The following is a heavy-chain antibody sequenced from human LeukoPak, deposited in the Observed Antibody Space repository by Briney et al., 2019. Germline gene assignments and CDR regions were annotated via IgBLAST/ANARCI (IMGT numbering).Heavy chain of an antibody. Sequence: ASETLSLTCTVSSGSISTSNYYWGWVRQPPGKALEWIGNIFYSGSTYYSPSLKSRVTISLDTSKNQFSLRMSSVTAADTAVYYCARGFGYNYGLTDYWGQGTLVTVSS. V-gene: IGHV4-39*07. CDR2: IFYSGST. CDR1: SGSISTSNYY. J-gene: IGHJ4*02. D-gene: IGHD5-18*01. CDR3: ARGFGYNYGLTDY.